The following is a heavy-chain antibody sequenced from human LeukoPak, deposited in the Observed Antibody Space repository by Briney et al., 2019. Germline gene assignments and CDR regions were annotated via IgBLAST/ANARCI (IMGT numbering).Heavy chain of an antibody. Sequence: PGGSLRLSCAASGFTFSDYYMSWIRQAPGKGLEWVSYISSSGSTIYYADSVKGRFTISRGNAKNSLYLQMNSLRAEDTAVYYCARRIVVVPAAMSGAFDYFDYWGQGTLVTVSP. CDR3: ARRIVVVPAAMSGAFDYFDY. V-gene: IGHV3-11*04. D-gene: IGHD2-2*01. CDR2: ISSSGSTI. J-gene: IGHJ4*02. CDR1: GFTFSDYY.